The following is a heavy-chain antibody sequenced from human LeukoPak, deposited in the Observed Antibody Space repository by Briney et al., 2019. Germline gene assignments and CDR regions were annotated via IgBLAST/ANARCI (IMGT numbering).Heavy chain of an antibody. CDR1: GFTFSDYY. CDR3: ARETRWLQLPDWFDP. V-gene: IGHV3-11*04. J-gene: IGHJ5*02. CDR2: ISSSGSTI. Sequence: PGGSLRLSCAASGFTFSDYYMSWIRQAPGKGLEWVSYISSSGSTIYYADSVKGRFTISRDNAKNSLYLQMISLRAEDTAVYYCARETRWLQLPDWFDPWGQGTLVTVSS. D-gene: IGHD5-24*01.